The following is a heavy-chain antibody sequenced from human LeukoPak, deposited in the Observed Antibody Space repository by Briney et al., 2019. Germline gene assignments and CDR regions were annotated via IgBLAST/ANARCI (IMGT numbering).Heavy chain of an antibody. Sequence: SETLSLTCTVSGGSISNNNYYWDWIRQPPGKGLEWIGTIYYSGSTYYNPSLKSRVSMFVDTSKNQFSLSLSSVTVADTAVYYCARLPRPCGGDCYSNAFDIWGQGTKVTVS. CDR3: ARLPRPCGGDCYSNAFDI. CDR2: IYYSGST. J-gene: IGHJ3*02. CDR1: GGSISNNNYY. V-gene: IGHV4-39*01. D-gene: IGHD2-21*02.